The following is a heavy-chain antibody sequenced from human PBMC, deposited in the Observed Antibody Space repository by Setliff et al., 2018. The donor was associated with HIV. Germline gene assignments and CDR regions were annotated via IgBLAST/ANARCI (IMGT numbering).Heavy chain of an antibody. CDR3: SSGSGYCRNGVCYIGGHKNPDKYYFDY. CDR2: IMTVFGTT. D-gene: IGHD2-8*01. CDR1: GGTLSTLNTHT. V-gene: IGHV1-69*05. J-gene: IGHJ4*02. Sequence: SVKVSCKASGGTLSTLNTHTMTWVRQAPGQGLEWMGMIMTVFGTTNYAQKFQGRLTITTDESTGTAYMELSSLRSEDTALYFCSSGSGYCRNGVCYIGGHKNPDKYYFDYWGQGTLVTVSS.